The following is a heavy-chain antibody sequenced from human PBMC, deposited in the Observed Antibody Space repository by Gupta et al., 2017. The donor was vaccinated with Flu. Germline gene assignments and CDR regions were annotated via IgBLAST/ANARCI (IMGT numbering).Heavy chain of an antibody. CDR3: ARGHWDY. CDR1: GFTFSDHD. CDR2: ISSSGVP. Sequence: CAASGFTFSDHDVSWVRQAPGKVLEFVSFISSSGVPYYTDSVKGRFTISRDNAKNSVYLQRDSLRAEDTVFYYCARGHWDYWGQGTLVPVSS. V-gene: IGHV3-48*03. J-gene: IGHJ4*02.